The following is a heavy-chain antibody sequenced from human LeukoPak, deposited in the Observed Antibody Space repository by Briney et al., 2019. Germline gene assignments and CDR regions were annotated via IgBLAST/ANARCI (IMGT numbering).Heavy chain of an antibody. Sequence: SETLSLTCTVSGGSISSSSYYWGWIRQPPGKGLEWIGSIYYSGSTYYNPSLKSRVTISVDTSKNQFSLKLSSVTAADTAVYYSARETSIAAQSDAFDIWGQGTMVTVSS. J-gene: IGHJ3*02. CDR1: GGSISSSSYY. D-gene: IGHD6-6*01. V-gene: IGHV4-39*01. CDR2: IYYSGST. CDR3: ARETSIAAQSDAFDI.